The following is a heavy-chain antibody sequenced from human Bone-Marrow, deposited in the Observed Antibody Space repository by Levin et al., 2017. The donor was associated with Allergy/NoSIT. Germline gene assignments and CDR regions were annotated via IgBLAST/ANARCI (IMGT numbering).Heavy chain of an antibody. D-gene: IGHD6-19*01. CDR3: ASLASSDWPDAFDV. CDR2: ISSGGGRT. J-gene: IGHJ3*01. V-gene: IGHV3-20*04. CDR1: GFKFDDFG. Sequence: GESLKISCAASGFKFDDFGMSWVRQVPGKGLEWVSGISSGGGRTGYADSVKGRFTISRDNVKNSLVLEMHSLRAEDTAMYYCASLASSDWPDAFDVWGQGTMVTVSS.